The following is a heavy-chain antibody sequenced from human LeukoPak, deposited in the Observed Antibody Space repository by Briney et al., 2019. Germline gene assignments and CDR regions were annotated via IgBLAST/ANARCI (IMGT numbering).Heavy chain of an antibody. V-gene: IGHV1-18*01. CDR3: AREHSGSYYFPLDFDY. CDR2: ISAYNGNT. D-gene: IGHD1-26*01. J-gene: IGHJ4*02. CDR1: GYTFTSYG. Sequence: ASVKVSCKASGYTFTSYGISWVRQAPGQGLEWMGWISAYNGNTNYAQKRQGRVTMTTDTSTSTAYMELRSLRSDDTAVYYCAREHSGSYYFPLDFDYWGQGTLVTVSS.